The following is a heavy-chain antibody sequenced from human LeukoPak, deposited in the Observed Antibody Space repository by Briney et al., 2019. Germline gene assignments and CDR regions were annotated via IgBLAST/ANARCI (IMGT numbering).Heavy chain of an antibody. V-gene: IGHV4-4*07. CDR3: ARGKQNAVDY. J-gene: IGHJ4*02. D-gene: IGHD1-1*01. CDR1: GGSISGSNY. CDR2: ISTSGSA. Sequence: SETLSLTCTVSGGSISGSNYWTWIRQPAGKGLEWIGRISTSGSANYDPSLKSRVTISVDKSNNQFSLMLTSVTAADTAVYYCARGKQNAVDYWGQGILVTVSS.